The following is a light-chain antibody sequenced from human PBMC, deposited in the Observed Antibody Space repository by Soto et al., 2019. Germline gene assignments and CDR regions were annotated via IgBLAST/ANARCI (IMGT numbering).Light chain of an antibody. CDR1: SGHSSYA. CDR2: LNSDGSH. J-gene: IGLJ2*01. V-gene: IGLV4-69*01. Sequence: QSVLTQSPSASASLGASVKLTCTLSSGHSSYAIAWHQQQPEKGPRYLMKLNSDGSHSKGDGFPDRFSGSSSGADRYLTISSLQSEDDADYCRQVRVTGNQIFGGGTTLTVL. CDR3: QVRVTGNQI.